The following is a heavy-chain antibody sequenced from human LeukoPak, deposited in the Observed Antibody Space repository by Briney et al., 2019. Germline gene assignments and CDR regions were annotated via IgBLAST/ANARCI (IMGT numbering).Heavy chain of an antibody. CDR1: GFTFNRCW. J-gene: IGHJ1*01. CDR3: TSWGDTSAEYFQR. CDR2: INPDGRDT. Sequence: GGSLRLSCVVSGFTFNRCWMNWVRQAPGKGLEWVAHINPDGRDTYYVDSVKGRFTISRDNAQNSMYLQMNSLRVEDTAVYYCTSWGDTSAEYFQRWGQGTLVTVSS. D-gene: IGHD2-21*02. V-gene: IGHV3-7*01.